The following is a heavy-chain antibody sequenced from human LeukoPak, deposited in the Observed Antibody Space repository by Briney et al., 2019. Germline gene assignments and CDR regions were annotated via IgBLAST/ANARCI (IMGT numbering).Heavy chain of an antibody. V-gene: IGHV3-33*08. Sequence: GGSLRLSCAASGFTFSSYAMHWVRQAPGKGLEWVAIIWYDGSDKYYADSVKGRFTISRDNSKNTLYLQMNSLRAEDTAVYYCARGDHGSGSYYDFWGQGTLVTVSS. CDR2: IWYDGSDK. D-gene: IGHD3-10*01. CDR1: GFTFSSYA. J-gene: IGHJ4*02. CDR3: ARGDHGSGSYYDF.